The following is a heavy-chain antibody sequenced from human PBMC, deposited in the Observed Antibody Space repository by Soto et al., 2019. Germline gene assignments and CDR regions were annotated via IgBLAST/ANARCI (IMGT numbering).Heavy chain of an antibody. D-gene: IGHD3-22*01. CDR1: GGSISNSRYY. CDR3: ARDYYDSSDYTTNWFDP. J-gene: IGHJ5*02. Sequence: SETLSLTCTVSGGSISNSRYYWAWIRQPPGKGLEWIGSIYHTGNTYYNPSLRSRVTISVDTSKKQFSLKLTSVTAADTAVYYCARDYYDSSDYTTNWFDPWGQGTLVT. CDR2: IYHTGNT. V-gene: IGHV4-39*01.